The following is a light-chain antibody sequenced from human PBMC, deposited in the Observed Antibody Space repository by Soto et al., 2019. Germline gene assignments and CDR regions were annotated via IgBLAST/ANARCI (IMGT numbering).Light chain of an antibody. J-gene: IGKJ1*01. V-gene: IGKV1-6*01. CDR3: LHDSNYPRT. CDR1: QGINNE. CDR2: AAS. Sequence: AIQMTQSPSSLSASVGDRVTMTCRASQGINNELAWYQQKPGKAPKLLIYAASNLHSGVPSRFSGSRSGTDFALTISSLQPEDFATYFCLHDSNYPRTFGQGTKVE.